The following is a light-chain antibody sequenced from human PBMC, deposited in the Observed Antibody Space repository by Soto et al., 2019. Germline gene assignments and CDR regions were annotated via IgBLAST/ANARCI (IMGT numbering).Light chain of an antibody. CDR3: QQLNSYPVT. CDR1: QSVLYSPDTKNY. J-gene: IGKJ1*01. V-gene: IGKV4-1*01. CDR2: WAS. Sequence: DIVVTQSPVSLAVPLGERATIKCTSSQSVLYSPDTKNYLAWYQQKPGQPPKLLIYWASTRASGVPARFNGSVSGTAFTLTISSLQAEDFATYYCQQLNSYPVTFGQGTKVEIK.